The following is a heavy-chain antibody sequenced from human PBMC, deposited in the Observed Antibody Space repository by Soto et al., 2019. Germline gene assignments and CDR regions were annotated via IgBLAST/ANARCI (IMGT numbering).Heavy chain of an antibody. CDR2: ISSNGNTI. CDR1: GFTFSDYY. V-gene: IGHV3-11*01. J-gene: IGHJ6*02. D-gene: IGHD6-13*01. Sequence: LRLSCTASGFTFSDYYMSWIRQAPGKGLEWVSRISSNGNTIKNADSVKGRFTISRDNAKNSLYLQMNSLRAEDTAVYYCARDFSSQGYYYGIDVWGQGTTVTVSS. CDR3: ARDFSSQGYYYGIDV.